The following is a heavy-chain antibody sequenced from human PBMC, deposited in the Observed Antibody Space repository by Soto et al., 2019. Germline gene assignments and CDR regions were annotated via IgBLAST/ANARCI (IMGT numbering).Heavy chain of an antibody. CDR2: INTGNGNT. Sequence: QVQLVQSGAEVKKPGASVKVSCKASGYTFTDYAMHWVRQAPGQRLEWMGWINTGNGNTKFSLKFQGRVTNTRDTSATTAYMELTSLRSEDTAVYYCAKGSRIWTPDYWGQGTLVTVSS. D-gene: IGHD3-3*01. CDR3: AKGSRIWTPDY. V-gene: IGHV1-3*04. J-gene: IGHJ4*02. CDR1: GYTFTDYA.